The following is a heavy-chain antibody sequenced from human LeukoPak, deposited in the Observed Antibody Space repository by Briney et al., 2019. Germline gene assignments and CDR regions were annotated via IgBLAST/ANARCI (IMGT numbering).Heavy chain of an antibody. CDR1: GFTFSSYN. Sequence: GGSLRLSCAASGFTFSSYNMNWVRQAPGKGLEWVSSISSSSSYIYYADSVKGRFAISRDNAKKSLYLQMNSLRAEDTAVYYCAKDPYRLAAAGYYYFDYWGQGTLVTVSS. J-gene: IGHJ4*02. D-gene: IGHD6-13*01. V-gene: IGHV3-21*04. CDR2: ISSSSSYI. CDR3: AKDPYRLAAAGYYYFDY.